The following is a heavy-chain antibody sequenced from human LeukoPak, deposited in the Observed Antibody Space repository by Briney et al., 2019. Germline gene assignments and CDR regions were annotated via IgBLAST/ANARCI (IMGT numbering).Heavy chain of an antibody. V-gene: IGHV3-23*01. CDR1: EITLTNYA. D-gene: IGHD3/OR15-3a*01. Sequence: PGGPLNFSFPVSEITLTNYAISWFRKPPGKGRDGSPGIRNRGGSTKYADSVKGRFTIARDNRKNTLYLQMNSLRAEDTAVYFCAKRGVVIRVILVGFHKEAYYFESWGQGALVTVSS. CDR3: AKRGVVIRVILVGFHKEAYYFES. J-gene: IGHJ4*02. CDR2: IRNRGGST.